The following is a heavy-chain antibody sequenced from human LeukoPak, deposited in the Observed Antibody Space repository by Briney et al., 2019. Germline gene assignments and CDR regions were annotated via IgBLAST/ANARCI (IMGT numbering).Heavy chain of an antibody. CDR1: GFTFSNYA. CDR2: ISYDGSHK. Sequence: GGSLRLSCAASGFTFSNYAMHWVRQAPGKGLEWVTIISYDGSHKYYAESVTGRFNVSRDNSKSTLYLQMDSLRIEDTAVYYCARERARSHKIDYWGQGNLVTVSS. V-gene: IGHV3-30*04. CDR3: ARERARSHKIDY. D-gene: IGHD1-14*01. J-gene: IGHJ4*02.